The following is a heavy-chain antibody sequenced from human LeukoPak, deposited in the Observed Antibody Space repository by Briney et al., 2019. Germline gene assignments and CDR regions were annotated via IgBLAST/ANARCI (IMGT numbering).Heavy chain of an antibody. CDR3: ARDRHYGDPHHLDY. Sequence: ASVKVSCKASGGTFSSYAISWVRQAPGQGLEWMGRIIPILGIANYAQKFQGRVTITADKSTSTAYMELSSLTPEDTAVYYCARDRHYGDPHHLDYWGQGAPVTVSS. J-gene: IGHJ4*02. CDR1: GGTFSSYA. D-gene: IGHD4/OR15-4a*01. CDR2: IIPILGIA. V-gene: IGHV1-69*04.